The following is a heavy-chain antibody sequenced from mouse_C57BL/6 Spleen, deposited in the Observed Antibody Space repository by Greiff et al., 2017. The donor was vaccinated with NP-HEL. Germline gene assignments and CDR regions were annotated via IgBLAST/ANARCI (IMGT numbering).Heavy chain of an antibody. V-gene: IGHV5-17*01. J-gene: IGHJ2*01. CDR1: GFTFSDYG. CDR2: ISSGSSTI. Sequence: EVQLQESGGGLVKPGGSLKLSCAASGFTFSDYGMHWVRQAPEKGLEWVAYISSGSSTIYYADTVKGRFTISRDNAKNTLFLQMTSLRSEDTAMYYCARPSSDYYGSSSYYFDYWGQGTTLTVSS. D-gene: IGHD1-1*01. CDR3: ARPSSDYYGSSSYYFDY.